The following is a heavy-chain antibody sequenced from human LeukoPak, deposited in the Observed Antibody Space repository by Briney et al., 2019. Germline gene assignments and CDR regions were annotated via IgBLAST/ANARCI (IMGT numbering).Heavy chain of an antibody. CDR3: ARDLTDSSSWSFDY. CDR2: IKQDGSEK. CDR1: GFTFSSYW. V-gene: IGHV3-7*01. J-gene: IGHJ4*02. Sequence: GGSLRLSCAASGFTFSSYWMSWVRQAPGKGLEWVANIKQDGSEKYYVDSVKGRFTISRDNAKNSLYLQMNSLRAEDTAVYYCARDLTDSSSWSFDYWGQGTLVTVSS. D-gene: IGHD6-13*01.